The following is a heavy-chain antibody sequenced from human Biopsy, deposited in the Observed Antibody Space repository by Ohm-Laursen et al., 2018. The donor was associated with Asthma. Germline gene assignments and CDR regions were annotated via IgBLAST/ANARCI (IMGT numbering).Heavy chain of an antibody. CDR2: IWYDGSNK. V-gene: IGHV3-33*01. CDR1: GFTFSSYG. J-gene: IGHJ6*02. Sequence: FRLSCAASGFTFSSYGMHWVRQAPGKGLEWVAVIWYDGSNKYYADSVKGRFIISRDNSKNTLYLQMNSLRAEDTAVYYCARDIVATMIGYYYYGMDVWGQGTTVTVSS. D-gene: IGHD5-12*01. CDR3: ARDIVATMIGYYYYGMDV.